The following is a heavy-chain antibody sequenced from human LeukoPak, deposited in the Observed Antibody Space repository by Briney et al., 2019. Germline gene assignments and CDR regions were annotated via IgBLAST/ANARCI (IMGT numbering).Heavy chain of an antibody. CDR1: GYSISSGYY. J-gene: IGHJ5*02. Sequence: SETLSLTCTVSGYSISSGYYWGWIRQPPGKGLEWIGSIYHSGSTYYNPSLKSRVTISVDTSKNQFSLKLSSVTAADTAVYYCARMIVVVITPNWFDPWGQGTLVTVSS. CDR3: ARMIVVVITPNWFDP. CDR2: IYHSGST. V-gene: IGHV4-38-2*02. D-gene: IGHD3-22*01.